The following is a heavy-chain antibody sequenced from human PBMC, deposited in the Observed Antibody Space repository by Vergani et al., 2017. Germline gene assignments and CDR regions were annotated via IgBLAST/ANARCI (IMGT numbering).Heavy chain of an antibody. CDR1: GFTFSTYS. J-gene: IGHJ6*03. CDR3: ARAGAGYYYMDV. V-gene: IGHV3-48*01. CDR2: ISSSGNTM. Sequence: EVQLVESGGGLVQPGGSLRLSCAASGFTFSTYSMNWVRQAPGKGLELVSYISSSGNTMYYADSVKGRFTISRDNAKKSLYLQMNSLRAEDTAVYYCARAGAGYYYMDVWGKGTTVTVSS.